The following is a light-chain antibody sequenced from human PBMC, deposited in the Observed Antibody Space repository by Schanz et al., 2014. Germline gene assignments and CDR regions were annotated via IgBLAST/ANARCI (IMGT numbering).Light chain of an antibody. Sequence: EIVLTQSPGTLSLSPGERATLSCRASQSVSSSYLAWYQQKPGQATRLLIYGASIRATGIPARFSGSGSGTEFTLNISSLQSEDFAVYYCQQRSNWPLTFGGGTKVEIK. CDR1: QSVSSSY. V-gene: IGKV3D-20*02. CDR3: QQRSNWPLT. CDR2: GAS. J-gene: IGKJ4*01.